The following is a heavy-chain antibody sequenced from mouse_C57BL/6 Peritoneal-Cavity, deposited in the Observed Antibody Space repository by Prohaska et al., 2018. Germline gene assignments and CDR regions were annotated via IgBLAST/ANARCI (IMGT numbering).Heavy chain of an antibody. Sequence: GKGLEWLGVIWSGGSTDYNAAFISRLSISKDNSKSQVFCKMNSLQADDTAIYYCARGGVANYYFDYWGQGTTLTVSS. CDR2: IWSGGST. J-gene: IGHJ2*01. CDR3: ARGGVANYYFDY. V-gene: IGHV2-2*01. D-gene: IGHD1-1*01.